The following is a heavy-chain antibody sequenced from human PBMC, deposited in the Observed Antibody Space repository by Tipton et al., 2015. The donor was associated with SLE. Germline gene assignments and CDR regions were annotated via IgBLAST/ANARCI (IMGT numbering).Heavy chain of an antibody. CDR1: GGSISSSSYY. Sequence: TLSLTCTVSGGSISSSSYYWGWIRQPPGKGLEWIGSIYHSGSTYYNPSLKSRVTISVDTSKNQFSLKLSSVTAADTAVYYCARVGSYFDYWGQGTLVTVSS. CDR2: IYHSGST. J-gene: IGHJ4*02. CDR3: ARVGSYFDY. V-gene: IGHV4-39*07.